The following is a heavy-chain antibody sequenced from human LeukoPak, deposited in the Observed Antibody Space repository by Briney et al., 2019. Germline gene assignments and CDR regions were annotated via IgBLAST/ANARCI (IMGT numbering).Heavy chain of an antibody. CDR2: IIPILGIA. Sequence: EASVKVSCKASGGTFSSYAISWVRQAPGQGLEWMGRIIPILGIANYAQKFQGRVTITADKSTSTAYMELSSLRSEDTAVYYCAREAYCSGGSCYYPGPGWFDPWGQGTLVTVSS. D-gene: IGHD2-15*01. CDR3: AREAYCSGGSCYYPGPGWFDP. V-gene: IGHV1-69*04. J-gene: IGHJ5*02. CDR1: GGTFSSYA.